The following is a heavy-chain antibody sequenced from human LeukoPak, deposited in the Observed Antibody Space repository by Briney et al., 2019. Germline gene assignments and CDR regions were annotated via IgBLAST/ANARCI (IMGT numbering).Heavy chain of an antibody. CDR3: ALGEQYYFDY. V-gene: IGHV3-30-3*01. CDR2: ISYDGSNK. Sequence: PGGSLRLSCAASGFTFSSYAMHWVRQAPGKGLEWVAVISYDGSNKYYADSVQGRFTISRDNSKNTLYLQMNSLRAEDTAVYYCALGEQYYFDYWGQGTLVTVSS. J-gene: IGHJ4*02. D-gene: IGHD3-16*01. CDR1: GFTFSSYA.